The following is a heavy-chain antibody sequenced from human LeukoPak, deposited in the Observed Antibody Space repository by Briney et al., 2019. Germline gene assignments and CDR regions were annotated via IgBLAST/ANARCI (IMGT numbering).Heavy chain of an antibody. CDR1: GYTFTSYG. CDR3: ARVTFATVTANFDY. J-gene: IGHJ4*02. Sequence: ASVKVSCKASGYTFTSYGMSWVRQAPGQGLEWMGWISAYNGNTNYAQKLQGRVTMTTDTSTSTAYMELRSLRSDDTAVYYCARVTFATVTANFDYWGQETLVTVSS. CDR2: ISAYNGNT. V-gene: IGHV1-18*01. D-gene: IGHD4-17*01.